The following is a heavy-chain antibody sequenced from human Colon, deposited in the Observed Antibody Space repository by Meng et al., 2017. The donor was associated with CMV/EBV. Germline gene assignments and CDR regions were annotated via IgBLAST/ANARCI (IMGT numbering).Heavy chain of an antibody. Sequence: GGSLRLSCAASGFTFSSYEMNWVRQAPGKGLEWVAKTNEDGSDKYYVDSVKGRFTIFRDNAKNSVYLQMNSLRAEDTAVYYCASTGPLYGLYFCYWGQGTLVTVSS. CDR3: ASTGPLYGLYFCY. V-gene: IGHV3-7*01. J-gene: IGHJ4*02. D-gene: IGHD2-8*01. CDR1: GFTFSSYE. CDR2: TNEDGSDK.